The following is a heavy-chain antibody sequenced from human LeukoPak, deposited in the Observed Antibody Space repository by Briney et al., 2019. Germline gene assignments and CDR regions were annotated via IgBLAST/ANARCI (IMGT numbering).Heavy chain of an antibody. D-gene: IGHD2-2*01. V-gene: IGHV4-61*02. CDR3: ARELEGNQLLSYYYYMDV. J-gene: IGHJ6*03. Sequence: PSETLSLTCTVSGGSISSGSYYWSWIRQPAGKGLEWIGRIYTSGSTNYNPSLKSRVTISVDTSKNQFSLKLSSVTAADTAVYYCARELEGNQLLSYYYYMDVWGKGTTVTVSS. CDR2: IYTSGST. CDR1: GGSISSGSYY.